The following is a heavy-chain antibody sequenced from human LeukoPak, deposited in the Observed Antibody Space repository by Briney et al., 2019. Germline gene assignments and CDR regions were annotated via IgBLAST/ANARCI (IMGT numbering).Heavy chain of an antibody. J-gene: IGHJ4*02. D-gene: IGHD6-19*01. CDR1: GFTFSSYA. CDR3: VRALGYSSGCGDY. Sequence: PGGSLRLSCAASGFTFSSYAMHWVRQAPGKGLEWVAVISYDGSNKYYADSVKGRFTISRDNSKNTLYLQMNSLRAEDTAVYYCVRALGYSSGCGDYWGQGTLVTVSP. V-gene: IGHV3-30-3*01. CDR2: ISYDGSNK.